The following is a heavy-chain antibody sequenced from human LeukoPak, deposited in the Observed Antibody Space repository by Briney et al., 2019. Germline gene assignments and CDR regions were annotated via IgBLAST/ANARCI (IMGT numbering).Heavy chain of an antibody. CDR2: IYSGGST. D-gene: IGHD3-16*01. J-gene: IGHJ6*03. Sequence: GGSLRLSCAASGFTVSSNYMSWVRQAPGKGLEWVSVIYSGGSTYYADSVKGRFTISRDNSKNSLYLQMNSLRAEDTAVYFCARNRLYNYYMDVWGKGTTVTISS. V-gene: IGHV3-66*01. CDR3: ARNRLYNYYMDV. CDR1: GFTVSSNY.